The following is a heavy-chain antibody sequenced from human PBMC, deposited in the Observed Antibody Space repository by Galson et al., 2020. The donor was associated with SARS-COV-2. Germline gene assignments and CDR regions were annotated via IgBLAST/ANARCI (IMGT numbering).Heavy chain of an antibody. D-gene: IGHD2-15*01. CDR1: GGTFSSYA. CDR2: IIPMSGMT. CDR3: ARGAGSDVVVVVAATPKYYYLMDV. Sequence: SVKVSCKASGGTFSSYAMSWVRQAPGQGPEWMGGIIPMSGMTTYAQRFQGRITITADRSTSTAYMELGRLRSEDTAVYYCARGAGSDVVVVVAATPKYYYLMDVWGQGTTVTVSS. V-gene: IGHV1-69*10. J-gene: IGHJ6*02.